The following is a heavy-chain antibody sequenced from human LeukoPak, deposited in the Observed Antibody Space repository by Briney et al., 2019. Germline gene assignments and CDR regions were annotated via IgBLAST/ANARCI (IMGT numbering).Heavy chain of an antibody. CDR2: ISGSGGST. CDR3: AKAARITMIVVVITGGYYYFDY. CDR1: GFTFSSYG. Sequence: GGSLRLSCAASGFTFSSYGMSWVRQAPGKGLEWVSAISGSGGSTYYADYVKGRFTISRDNSKNTLYLQMNSLRAEDTAVYYCAKAARITMIVVVITGGYYYFDYWGQGTLVTVSS. V-gene: IGHV3-23*01. D-gene: IGHD3-22*01. J-gene: IGHJ4*02.